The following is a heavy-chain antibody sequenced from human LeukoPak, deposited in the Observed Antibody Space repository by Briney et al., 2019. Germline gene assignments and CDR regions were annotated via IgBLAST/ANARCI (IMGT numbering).Heavy chain of an antibody. J-gene: IGHJ5*02. V-gene: IGHV4-34*01. Sequence: ASETLSLXCAVYGGSFSGYYWSWIRQPPGKGLEWIGEINHSGSTNYNPSLKSRVTISVDTSKNQFSLKLSSVTAADTAVYYCARGINARGWFDPWGQGTLVTVSS. CDR1: GGSFSGYY. CDR2: INHSGST. CDR3: ARGINARGWFDP.